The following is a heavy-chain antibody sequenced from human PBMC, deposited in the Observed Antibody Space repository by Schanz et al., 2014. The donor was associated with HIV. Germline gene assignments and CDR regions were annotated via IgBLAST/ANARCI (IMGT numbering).Heavy chain of an antibody. CDR2: INPIYGIA. J-gene: IGHJ3*02. V-gene: IGHV1-69*17. CDR1: GGTFSSFG. Sequence: QVRLVQSGAEVKKPGSSVKVSCKASGGTFSSFGISWVRQARGQGLEWMGGINPIYGIANYAQKFQGRVTITADKSTSTAYMELSSLRSEDTAVYSCARVMREYNFGPGAFDIWGQGTMVTVSS. D-gene: IGHD1-1*01. CDR3: ARVMREYNFGPGAFDI.